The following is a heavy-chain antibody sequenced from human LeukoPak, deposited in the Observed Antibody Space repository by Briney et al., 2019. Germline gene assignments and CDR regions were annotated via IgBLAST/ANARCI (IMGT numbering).Heavy chain of an antibody. Sequence: ASVKVSCMASGYTFTRHGIIWVRQAPGQGLEWVGWINAYNGHTNYVQNLQGRATMTTDTTTSTAYMELSSLRSDDTAVYYCARGEYNYFDYWRQGTLVTVSS. D-gene: IGHD2/OR15-2a*01. CDR2: INAYNGHT. V-gene: IGHV1-18*01. J-gene: IGHJ4*02. CDR1: GYTFTRHG. CDR3: ARGEYNYFDY.